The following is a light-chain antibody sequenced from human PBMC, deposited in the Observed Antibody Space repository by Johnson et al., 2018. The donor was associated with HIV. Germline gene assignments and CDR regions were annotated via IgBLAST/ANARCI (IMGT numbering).Light chain of an antibody. J-gene: IGLJ1*01. CDR2: DND. V-gene: IGLV1-51*01. Sequence: HSVLTQPPSVSAAPGQKVTISCFGSDSNIGNNYVSWYQQVPGTAPKLLIYDNDKRPSGIPDRFSGSKSGTSATLGITGLQTGDEADYYCETWDSSLSGVFGTGTKVTVL. CDR3: ETWDSSLSGV. CDR1: DSNIGNNY.